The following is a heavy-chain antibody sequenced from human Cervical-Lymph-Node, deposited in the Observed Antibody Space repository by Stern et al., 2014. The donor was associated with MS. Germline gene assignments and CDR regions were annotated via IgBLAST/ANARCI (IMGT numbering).Heavy chain of an antibody. CDR3: VKDTAAGTIYYYGMDV. CDR2: ISWNSGRI. V-gene: IGHV3-9*01. CDR1: GFTFDDYA. D-gene: IGHD6-13*01. Sequence: EVQLLQSGGGLVQPGRSLRLSCAASGFTFDDYAMHWVRQAPGKGLEWVSGISWNSGRIGYADSVKGRFTISRDNAKNSLYLQMDSLRAEDTALYYCVKDTAAGTIYYYGMDVWGQGTTVTVSS. J-gene: IGHJ6*02.